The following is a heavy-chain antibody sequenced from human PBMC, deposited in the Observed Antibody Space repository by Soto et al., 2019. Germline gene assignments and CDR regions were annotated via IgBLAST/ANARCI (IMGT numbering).Heavy chain of an antibody. Sequence: QVQLQESGPGLVKPSQTLSLTCTVSGGSISSGGYYWSWIRQHPGKGLEWIGYIYYRGSTYYQPSLKSRVTISVDTSKNQFSLRLSSVTAADTAVYYCAREGTRDYYYGMDVWGQGTTVTVSS. D-gene: IGHD1-1*01. J-gene: IGHJ6*02. V-gene: IGHV4-31*03. CDR2: IYYRGST. CDR3: AREGTRDYYYGMDV. CDR1: GGSISSGGYY.